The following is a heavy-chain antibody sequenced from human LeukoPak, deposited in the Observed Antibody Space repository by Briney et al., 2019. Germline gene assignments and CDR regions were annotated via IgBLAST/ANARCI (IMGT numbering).Heavy chain of an antibody. D-gene: IGHD6-6*01. J-gene: IGHJ6*03. V-gene: IGHV3-30*02. CDR1: GFTFSTYG. CDR3: ARDGAARLLRYYYYMDV. CDR2: IWNDGINK. Sequence: GGSLRLSCAASGFTFSTYGMHWVRQAPGKGLEWVAFIWNDGINKEYADSVKGRFTVSRDNSENMQFLQMNALRPEDTAVYYCARDGAARLLRYYYYMDVWGKGTTVTVS.